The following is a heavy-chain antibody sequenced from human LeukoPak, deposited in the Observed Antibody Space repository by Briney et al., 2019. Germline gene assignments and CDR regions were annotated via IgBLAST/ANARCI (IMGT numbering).Heavy chain of an antibody. Sequence: SQTLSLTCTVSGGSISGGDYYWSWIRQPPGKGLEWIGYIYYSGSTYYNPSLKSRVTISVDTSKNQFSLKLSSVTAADTAVYYCARENNWNYLRHFDYWGQGTLVTVSS. CDR3: ARENNWNYLRHFDY. CDR1: GGSISGGDYY. J-gene: IGHJ4*02. V-gene: IGHV4-30-4*01. D-gene: IGHD1-7*01. CDR2: IYYSGST.